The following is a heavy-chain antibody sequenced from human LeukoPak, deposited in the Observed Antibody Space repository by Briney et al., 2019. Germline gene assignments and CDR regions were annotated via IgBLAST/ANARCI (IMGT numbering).Heavy chain of an antibody. CDR1: GDSISSSTYY. J-gene: IGHJ1*01. Sequence: SETLSLTCTVSGDSISSSTYYWAWIRQPPGKGLEWIGSIYYSGSTYYNPSLKSRLTISVDTSKNQFSLKLSSVTAADTAVYYCARRGKYYYDSSGTSAHFQHWGQGTLVTVSS. V-gene: IGHV4-39*01. D-gene: IGHD3-22*01. CDR2: IYYSGST. CDR3: ARRGKYYYDSSGTSAHFQH.